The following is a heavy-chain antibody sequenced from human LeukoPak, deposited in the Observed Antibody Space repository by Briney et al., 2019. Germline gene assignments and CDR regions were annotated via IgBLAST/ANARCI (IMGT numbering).Heavy chain of an antibody. Sequence: GGSLRLSCAASGLTFSSHGMHWVRQAPGKGLVWVSRITNGGCSTTYADSVKGRFTISRDNAKNTLYLQVNSLRAEDTAVYYCASKEGGNPASWGQGTLVTVSS. V-gene: IGHV3-74*01. J-gene: IGHJ5*02. CDR2: ITNGGCST. CDR3: ASKEGGNPAS. D-gene: IGHD1-14*01. CDR1: GLTFSSHG.